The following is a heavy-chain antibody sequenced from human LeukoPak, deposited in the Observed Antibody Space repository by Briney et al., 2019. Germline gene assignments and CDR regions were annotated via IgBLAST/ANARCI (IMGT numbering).Heavy chain of an antibody. CDR2: IYHSGST. D-gene: IGHD4-17*01. CDR1: GGSISSGGYS. Sequence: SETLSLTCAVSGGSISSGGYSWSWIRQPPGKGLEWIGYIYHSGSTYYNPSLKSRVTISVDTSKNQFSLKLSSVTAADTAVYYCARLAAFMTTVTNDYWGQGTLVTVSS. V-gene: IGHV4-30-2*01. J-gene: IGHJ4*02. CDR3: ARLAAFMTTVTNDY.